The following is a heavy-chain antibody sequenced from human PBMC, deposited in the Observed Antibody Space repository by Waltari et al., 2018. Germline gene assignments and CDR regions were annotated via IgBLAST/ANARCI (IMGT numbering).Heavy chain of an antibody. CDR3: LRDSSGSHFDY. J-gene: IGHJ4*02. CDR1: GYTFTGYA. V-gene: IGHV1-2*06. D-gene: IGHD3-22*01. CDR2: INPKKGET. Sequence: LVQSGAEVKKPGASVKVSCKASGYTFTGYAILWVRQAPGQGLEWRGRINPKKGETHYAQKFQGRVAMTTDTATNTALMELHSLRSDDTAVYYGLRDSSGSHFDYWGQGTLVTVSS.